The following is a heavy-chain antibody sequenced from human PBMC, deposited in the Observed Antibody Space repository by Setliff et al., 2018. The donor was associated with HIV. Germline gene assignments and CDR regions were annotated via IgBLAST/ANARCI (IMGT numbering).Heavy chain of an antibody. D-gene: IGHD5-12*01. Sequence: SVKVSCKASGGTFGNFAISWVRQAPRQRLEWLGKIIPMLGLADYAPKFQGRVTISADESTNTVYMELSRLTSDDLAVYYCARGEMATMESDDAFDLWGQGTMVTVSS. CDR2: IIPMLGLA. CDR1: GGTFGNFA. CDR3: ARGEMATMESDDAFDL. V-gene: IGHV1-69*04. J-gene: IGHJ3*01.